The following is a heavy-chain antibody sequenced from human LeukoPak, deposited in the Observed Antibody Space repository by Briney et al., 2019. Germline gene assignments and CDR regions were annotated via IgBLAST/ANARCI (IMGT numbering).Heavy chain of an antibody. D-gene: IGHD1-26*01. J-gene: IGHJ3*02. V-gene: IGHV4-4*07. CDR2: IYTSGST. CDR3: ARVKGGGAFDI. Sequence: PETLSDTRMVPLGSISSYLWSSIRPPAAKGVEWIGRIYTSGSTNYKPSLKSRVTMSVDTSKNQFSLKLSSVTAADTAVYYCARVKGGGAFDIWGQGTMVTVSS. CDR1: LGSISSYL.